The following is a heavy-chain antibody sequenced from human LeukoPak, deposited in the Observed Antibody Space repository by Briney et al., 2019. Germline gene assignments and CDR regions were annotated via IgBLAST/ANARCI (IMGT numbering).Heavy chain of an antibody. D-gene: IGHD6-13*01. CDR3: ARMTAADGQAYFDY. V-gene: IGHV3-33*01. J-gene: IGHJ4*01. CDR2: IWYDGRRI. Sequence: GGSLRLSCLASGFSFSSYVINWVRQAPGKGLEWVAVIWYDGRRIHYADSVKGRFTISRDNSKNTLYLEMNSLRAEDTAVYYCARMTAADGQAYFDYWGQGAFVTVSS. CDR1: GFSFSSYV.